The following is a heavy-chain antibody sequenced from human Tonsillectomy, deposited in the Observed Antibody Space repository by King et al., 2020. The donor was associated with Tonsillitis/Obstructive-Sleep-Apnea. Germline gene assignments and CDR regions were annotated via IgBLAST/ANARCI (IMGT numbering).Heavy chain of an antibody. V-gene: IGHV1-2*02. CDR1: AYTFTDYY. Sequence: VQLVESGAEVKKPGASVKVSCKASAYTFTDYYLHWVRQAPGQGLEWMGWINPNSGVTNYAQEFQGRATMTRDTSITTAYMELSSLRSDDTAVYYCARERPDYGDYTTGAFDIWGQGTMVTVSS. D-gene: IGHD4-17*01. CDR2: INPNSGVT. J-gene: IGHJ3*02. CDR3: ARERPDYGDYTTGAFDI.